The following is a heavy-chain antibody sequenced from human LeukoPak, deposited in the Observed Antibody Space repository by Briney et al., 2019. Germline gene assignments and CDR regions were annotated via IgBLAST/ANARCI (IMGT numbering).Heavy chain of an antibody. Sequence: SETLSLTCTVSGGSISSYYWSWIRQPPGKGLEWIGYIYYSGSTNYNPSLKSRVTISVDTSKNQFSLKLSSVTAADTAVYYCARDNRDGYTRGLPQHWGQGTLVTVSS. J-gene: IGHJ1*01. CDR2: IYYSGST. CDR3: ARDNRDGYTRGLPQH. D-gene: IGHD5-24*01. CDR1: GGSISSYY. V-gene: IGHV4-59*12.